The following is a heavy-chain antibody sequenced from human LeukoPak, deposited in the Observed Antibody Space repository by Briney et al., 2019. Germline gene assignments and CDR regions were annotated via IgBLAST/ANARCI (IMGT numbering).Heavy chain of an antibody. Sequence: GGSLRLSCAASGFTFSSYAMHWVRQAPGKGLEWVAVISYDGSNKYYADSVKGRFTISRDNSKNTLYLQMNSLRAEDTAVYYCARDRYYDILTGYYDFDYWGQGTLVTVSS. V-gene: IGHV3-30-3*01. J-gene: IGHJ4*02. CDR1: GFTFSSYA. D-gene: IGHD3-9*01. CDR3: ARDRYYDILTGYYDFDY. CDR2: ISYDGSNK.